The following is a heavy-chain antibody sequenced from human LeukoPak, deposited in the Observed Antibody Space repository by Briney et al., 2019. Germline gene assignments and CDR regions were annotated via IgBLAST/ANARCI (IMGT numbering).Heavy chain of an antibody. Sequence: SETLSLTCTVSGGSISSGTYYWSWIRQPTGKGLEWIGRIYTSGSTNYNPSLKSRVTISVDTSKNQLSLNLSSVTAADTAVYYCAREASNGLGGRGPFDYWGQGTLVTVSS. CDR1: GGSISSGTYY. V-gene: IGHV4-61*02. CDR2: IYTSGST. J-gene: IGHJ4*02. D-gene: IGHD1-26*01. CDR3: AREASNGLGGRGPFDY.